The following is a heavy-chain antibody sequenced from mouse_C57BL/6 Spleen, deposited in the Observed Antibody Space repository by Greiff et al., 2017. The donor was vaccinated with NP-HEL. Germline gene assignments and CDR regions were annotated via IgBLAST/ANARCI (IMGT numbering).Heavy chain of an antibody. V-gene: IGHV5-4*01. D-gene: IGHD2-4*01. Sequence: EVMLVESGGGLVKPGGSLKLSCAASGFTFSSYAMSWVRQTPEKRLEWVATISDGGSYTYYPDNVKGRFTISRDNAKNNLYLQMSHLKSEDTAMYYCARDLYEYDGWFAYWGQGTLVTVSA. J-gene: IGHJ3*01. CDR2: ISDGGSYT. CDR1: GFTFSSYA. CDR3: ARDLYEYDGWFAY.